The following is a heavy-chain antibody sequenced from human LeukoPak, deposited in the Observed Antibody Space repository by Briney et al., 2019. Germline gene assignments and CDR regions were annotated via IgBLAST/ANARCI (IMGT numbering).Heavy chain of an antibody. D-gene: IGHD5-24*01. V-gene: IGHV3-30*18. Sequence: PGGSLRLSCVASGFTSSNFGMHWVRQAPGKGLEWVAVISYDAKNEYYTDSVKGRFTISRDNAKNTLYLQMNSLRAEDTAVYYCAKQMAVDYFDYWGQGTLVTVSS. CDR2: ISYDAKNE. CDR3: AKQMAVDYFDY. J-gene: IGHJ4*02. CDR1: GFTSSNFG.